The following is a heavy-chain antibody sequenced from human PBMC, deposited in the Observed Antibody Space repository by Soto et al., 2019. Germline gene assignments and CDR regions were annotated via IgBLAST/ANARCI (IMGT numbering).Heavy chain of an antibody. CDR2: ISGSGGST. CDR3: ASRTSGWYFDY. CDR1: GFTFISYA. V-gene: IGHV3-23*01. D-gene: IGHD6-19*01. Sequence: EVQLLESGGGLVQPGGSLRLSCTASGFTFISYAMNWVRQAPGKGLEWVSVISGSGGSTYYADSVKGRFTIARDNSKKKLYLQMIRLRAEDTAVYSCASRTSGWYFDYWGQGTLVTVSS. J-gene: IGHJ4*02.